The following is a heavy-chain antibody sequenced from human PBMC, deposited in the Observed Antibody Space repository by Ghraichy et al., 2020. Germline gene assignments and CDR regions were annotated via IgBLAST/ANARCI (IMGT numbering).Heavy chain of an antibody. V-gene: IGHV3-21*01. J-gene: IGHJ4*02. D-gene: IGHD5-18*01. Sequence: GGSLRLSCAASGFTFSSYSMNWVRQAPGKGLEWVSSISSSSSYIYYADSVKGRFTISRDNAKNSLYLQMNSLRAEDTAVYYCARVEVEAMATDFDYWGQGTLVTVSS. CDR3: ARVEVEAMATDFDY. CDR1: GFTFSSYS. CDR2: ISSSSSYI.